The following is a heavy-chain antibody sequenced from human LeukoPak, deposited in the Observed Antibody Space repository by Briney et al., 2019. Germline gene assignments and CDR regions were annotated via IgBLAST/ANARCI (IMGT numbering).Heavy chain of an antibody. CDR2: ISSSSSYI. CDR1: GFTFSSYS. V-gene: IGHV3-21*03. D-gene: IGHD3-16*02. Sequence: GGSLRLSCAASGFTFSSYSMNWVRQAPGKGLEWVSSISSSSSYIYYADSVKGRFTISRDNAKNSLYLQMNSLKTEDTAVYYCTRSMITFGGVIVKLRTPFDYWGQGTLVTVSS. CDR3: TRSMITFGGVIVKLRTPFDY. J-gene: IGHJ4*02.